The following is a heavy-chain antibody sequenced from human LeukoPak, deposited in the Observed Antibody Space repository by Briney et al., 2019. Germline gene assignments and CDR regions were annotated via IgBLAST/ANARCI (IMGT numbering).Heavy chain of an antibody. D-gene: IGHD3-10*01. Sequence: PGGSLRLSCAASGFTFSSYAMSWVRQAPGKGLEWVSAISGSGGSTYYTDSVKGRFTISRDNSKNTLYLQMNSLRVEDTAVYYCAYGQGDRGSNDYWGQGTLVTVSS. V-gene: IGHV3-23*01. CDR1: GFTFSSYA. CDR3: AYGQGDRGSNDY. J-gene: IGHJ4*02. CDR2: ISGSGGST.